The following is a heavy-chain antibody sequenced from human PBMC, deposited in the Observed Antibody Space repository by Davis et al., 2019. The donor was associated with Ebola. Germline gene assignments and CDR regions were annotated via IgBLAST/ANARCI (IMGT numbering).Heavy chain of an antibody. CDR3: ARDFMTHAYYYYYGMDV. CDR2: ISSSGSTI. V-gene: IGHV3-11*01. Sequence: GESLKISCAASGFTFSDYYMSWIRQAPGKGLEWVSYISSSGSTIYYADSVKGRFTISRDNAKNSLYLQMNSLRAEDTAVYYCARDFMTHAYYYYYGMDVWGQGTTVTVSS. CDR1: GFTFSDYY. J-gene: IGHJ6*02.